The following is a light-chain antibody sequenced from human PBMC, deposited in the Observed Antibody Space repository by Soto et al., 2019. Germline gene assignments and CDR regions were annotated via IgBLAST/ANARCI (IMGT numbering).Light chain of an antibody. V-gene: IGKV3-20*01. Sequence: EIVLTQSPYTLSFSPVERATLSCRASQSLTINYLTWYQQKPGQAPRLLIYETSSRAAGIPDRFSGSGSGTDFTLTISSLEPEDFAVYYCQQYDKSPWTFGQGTKVDIK. J-gene: IGKJ1*01. CDR3: QQYDKSPWT. CDR1: QSLTINY. CDR2: ETS.